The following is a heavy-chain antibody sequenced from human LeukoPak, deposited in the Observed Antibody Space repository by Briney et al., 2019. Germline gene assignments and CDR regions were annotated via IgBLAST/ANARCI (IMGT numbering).Heavy chain of an antibody. CDR1: GYSFTTYW. CDR2: IFPDDSDI. J-gene: IGHJ4*02. Sequence: GPSLKISSKSSGYSFTTYWNSWVSQMPARGLQWMVSIFPDDSDISYSPSFQGHVTISVDKSISPAYLQRTSLHAADTAIYYCARHEGSGSYYSYWGQGTLVTVSS. V-gene: IGHV5-51*01. CDR3: ARHEGSGSYYSY. D-gene: IGHD1-26*01.